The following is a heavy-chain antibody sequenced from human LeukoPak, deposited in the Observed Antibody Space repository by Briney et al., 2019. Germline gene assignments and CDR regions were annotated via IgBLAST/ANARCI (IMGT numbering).Heavy chain of an antibody. Sequence: ASVKVSCKASGYNFNGYYLHWVRQAPGQGLEWMGWINPISGGTKYAPKFQGRVTMTRDTSISTVYMELRRLRSDDTAVYYCGRDLEQHIPLEDWGQGTLVTVSS. D-gene: IGHD2-21*01. CDR2: INPISGGT. CDR3: GRDLEQHIPLED. CDR1: GYNFNGYY. J-gene: IGHJ4*02. V-gene: IGHV1-2*02.